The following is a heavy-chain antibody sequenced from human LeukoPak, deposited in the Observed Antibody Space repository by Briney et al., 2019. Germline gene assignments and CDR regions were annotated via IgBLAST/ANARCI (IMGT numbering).Heavy chain of an antibody. CDR3: ARVGYYDILTGYYNPFDY. Sequence: GGSLRLSCAASGFTFSSYSMNWVRQAPGKGLEWVSSISSSSSYIYYADSVKGRFTISRDNAKNSLYLQMNSLRAEDTAVYYCARVGYYDILTGYYNPFDYWGQGTLVTVSS. V-gene: IGHV3-21*01. D-gene: IGHD3-9*01. CDR1: GFTFSSYS. CDR2: ISSSSSYI. J-gene: IGHJ4*02.